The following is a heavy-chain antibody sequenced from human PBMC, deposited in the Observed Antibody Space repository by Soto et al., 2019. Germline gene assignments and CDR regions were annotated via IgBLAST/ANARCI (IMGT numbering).Heavy chain of an antibody. D-gene: IGHD3-10*01. J-gene: IGHJ4*02. Sequence: EVQLVETGGGLVQWGGSLTLSCAVSGFTFSDYWMNWVRQAPGKGLEWVASIKYDGAEKSYVDSVKGRFTISRDNPKNSVYLQMASLRAEDTAVYYCARDGVAPGLYFDQWGQGTPLTVSS. CDR2: IKYDGAEK. CDR3: ARDGVAPGLYFDQ. CDR1: GFTFSDYW. V-gene: IGHV3-7*05.